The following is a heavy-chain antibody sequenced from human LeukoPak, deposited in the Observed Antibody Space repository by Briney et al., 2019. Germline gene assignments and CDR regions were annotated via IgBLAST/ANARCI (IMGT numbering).Heavy chain of an antibody. V-gene: IGHV1-18*01. CDR3: AREALSSSIDY. Sequence: EASVKVSCKASGYTFSSYGISWVRQAPGQGLEWMGWISTYNGDTHYAQKFQGRVTMTRNTSISTAYMELSSLTSEDTAVYYCAREALSSSIDYWGQGTLVTVSS. J-gene: IGHJ4*02. D-gene: IGHD2-2*01. CDR1: GYTFSSYG. CDR2: ISTYNGDT.